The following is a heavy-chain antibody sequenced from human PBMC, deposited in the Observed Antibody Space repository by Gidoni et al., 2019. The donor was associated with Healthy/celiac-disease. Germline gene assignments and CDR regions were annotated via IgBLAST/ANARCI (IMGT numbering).Heavy chain of an antibody. CDR3: ARSSWFRYYYYGMDV. CDR2: IYYSGST. Sequence: QLQLQVSGPGLVKPSETLSLTCTVSGGSISSSSYYWGWIRQPPGKGLEWIGSIYYSGSTYYNPSLKSRVTISVDTSKNQFSLKLSSVTAADTAVYYCARSSWFRYYYYGMDVWGQGTTVTVSS. CDR1: GGSISSSSYY. D-gene: IGHD6-13*01. J-gene: IGHJ6*02. V-gene: IGHV4-39*01.